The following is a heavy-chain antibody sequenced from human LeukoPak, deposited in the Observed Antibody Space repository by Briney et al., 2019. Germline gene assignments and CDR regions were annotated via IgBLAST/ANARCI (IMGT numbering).Heavy chain of an antibody. V-gene: IGHV3-7*01. Sequence: GGSLRLSCVVSGYRFSTNMMTWVRQAPGKGLEWVAPILPGGKASYRVDSVKGRFIISRDNAKNLLFLQTNSLRGDDTALYYCMSAHGYWGQGTLVTVSS. CDR1: GYRFSTNM. CDR2: ILPGGKAS. J-gene: IGHJ4*02. CDR3: MSAHGY.